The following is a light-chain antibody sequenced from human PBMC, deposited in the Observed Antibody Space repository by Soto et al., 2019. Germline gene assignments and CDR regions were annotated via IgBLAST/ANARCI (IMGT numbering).Light chain of an antibody. J-gene: IGKJ1*01. CDR2: LGS. V-gene: IGKV2-28*01. CDR1: QSLLHSNGYNY. Sequence: DIVMTQSPLSLPVTPGEPASISCRSSQSLLHSNGYNYLDWYLQKPGQSPQLLIYLGSNRASGVPERFSGSGSCTDFTLKISRVEAEDGGEYYCMQALQTLWTSGRGTKVESK. CDR3: MQALQTLWT.